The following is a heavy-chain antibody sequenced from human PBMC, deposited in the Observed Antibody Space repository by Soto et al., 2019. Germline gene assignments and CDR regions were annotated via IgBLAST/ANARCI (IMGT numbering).Heavy chain of an antibody. J-gene: IGHJ5*02. CDR2: INHSGST. D-gene: IGHD3-9*01. CDR3: ARLYDMLTGYYWFDP. Sequence: PSEILSLTCAVYGGSFSGYYWTWIRQPPGKGLEWIGEINHSGSTNCNPSLKSRLTISEDTSKNQFSLKLNSVTAADTAVYYCARLYDMLTGYYWFDPWSQGALVTVS. CDR1: GGSFSGYY. V-gene: IGHV4-34*01.